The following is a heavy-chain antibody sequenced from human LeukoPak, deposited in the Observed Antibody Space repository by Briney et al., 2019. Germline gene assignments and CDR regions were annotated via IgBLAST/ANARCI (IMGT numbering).Heavy chain of an antibody. Sequence: SQTLSLTCAISGDSVSSNSAAWNWIRHSPSRGLEWLGRTYYRSEWHNDYAVSVKSRIIISPDTSKNQFSLQLKSVTPEDTAVYYCARDLAGFGGYSYGMVDYWGQGTLVTVSS. J-gene: IGHJ4*02. D-gene: IGHD5-18*01. CDR1: GDSVSSNSAA. CDR2: TYYRSEWHN. CDR3: ARDLAGFGGYSYGMVDY. V-gene: IGHV6-1*01.